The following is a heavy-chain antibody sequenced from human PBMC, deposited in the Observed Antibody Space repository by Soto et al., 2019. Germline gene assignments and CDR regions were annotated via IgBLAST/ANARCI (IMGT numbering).Heavy chain of an antibody. V-gene: IGHV2-5*02. Sequence: QITLKESGPPLVKPTQTLTLTCTFSGLSRSTSGVGVGWIRQSPGKALEWLALIYWDDDKRYSPSLKSRLTITKDTSKNQVVLTMTNMDPVDTATYYCARWAGTAVFDYWGQGTLVTVSS. CDR1: GLSRSTSGVG. CDR2: IYWDDDK. J-gene: IGHJ4*02. CDR3: ARWAGTAVFDY. D-gene: IGHD6-13*01.